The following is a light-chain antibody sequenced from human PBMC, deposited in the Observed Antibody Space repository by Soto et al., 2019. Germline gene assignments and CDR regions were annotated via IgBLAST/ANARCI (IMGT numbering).Light chain of an antibody. V-gene: IGLV2-14*01. CDR1: SSDVGGYNY. Sequence: QSALTQPASVSGSPGQSITISCTGTSSDVGGYNYVSWYQQYPGKAPKLLIYEVTNRLSGVSNRFSGSKSGNTASLTISGLQAEDEADYYCSSCTRGSTYVFGTGTKLTVL. CDR3: SSCTRGSTYV. CDR2: EVT. J-gene: IGLJ1*01.